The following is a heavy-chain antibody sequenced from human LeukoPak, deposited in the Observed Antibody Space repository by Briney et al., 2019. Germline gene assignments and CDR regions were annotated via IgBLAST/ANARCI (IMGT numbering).Heavy chain of an antibody. D-gene: IGHD1-26*01. CDR3: ARGAYGSRYFDL. CDR1: VFTFSSSW. J-gene: IGHJ2*01. Sequence: PGGSLRLSCAASVFTFSSSWMHWVRQAPGKGLVWVSRINGDGSGAIYADSVKGRFTISRDNAQNTLYLQMNSLRAEDTAVYYCARGAYGSRYFDLWGRGTLVTVSS. CDR2: INGDGSGA. V-gene: IGHV3-74*01.